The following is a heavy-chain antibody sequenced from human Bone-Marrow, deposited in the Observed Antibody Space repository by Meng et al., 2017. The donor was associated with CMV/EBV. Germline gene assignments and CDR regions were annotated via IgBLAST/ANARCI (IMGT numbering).Heavy chain of an antibody. CDR3: ARDLFRYSRSSDLQP. V-gene: IGHV4-61*01. D-gene: IGHD6-6*01. Sequence: GSLRLSCTVSGGSVSRDTYFWSWIRQPPGKGLEWIGYIHYSGGTNYSPSLKSRVSISMDTSRNQFSLKLTSVTAADTAVYYCARDLFRYSRSSDLQPWGQGTRVTGSS. J-gene: IGHJ5*02. CDR2: IHYSGGT. CDR1: GGSVSRDTYF.